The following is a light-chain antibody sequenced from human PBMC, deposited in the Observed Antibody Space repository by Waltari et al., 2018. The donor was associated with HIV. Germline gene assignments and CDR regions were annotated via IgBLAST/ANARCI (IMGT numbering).Light chain of an antibody. Sequence: EIAMTQSPVTLSVSPGERATLSCRASQSVSSNLAWYQQKPGQAPSLLIYGASTRATGIPARFSASGSETEVTLAISSLQSEDFAVYYCHQYNNWPFTFGGGTKVEIK. J-gene: IGKJ4*01. CDR2: GAS. CDR3: HQYNNWPFT. CDR1: QSVSSN. V-gene: IGKV3-15*01.